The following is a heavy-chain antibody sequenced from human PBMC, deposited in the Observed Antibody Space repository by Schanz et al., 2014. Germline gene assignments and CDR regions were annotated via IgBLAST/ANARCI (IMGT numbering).Heavy chain of an antibody. CDR2: VRNKNNRYTT. Sequence: DVQLLESGGGLVQPGGSLRLSCAASGFTFSDHYMDWVRQAPGKGLEWVGRVRNKNNRYTTEYAASVKGRFTISRDDSKNSLYLQMNSLRAEDTAVYYCAREQIMAAAGLVDYWGHGTLVTVSS. V-gene: IGHV3-72*01. D-gene: IGHD6-13*01. CDR3: AREQIMAAAGLVDY. J-gene: IGHJ4*01. CDR1: GFTFSDHY.